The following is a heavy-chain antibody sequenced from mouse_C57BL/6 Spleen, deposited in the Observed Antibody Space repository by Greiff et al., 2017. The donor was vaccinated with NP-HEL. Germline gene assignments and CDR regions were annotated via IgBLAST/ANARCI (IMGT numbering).Heavy chain of an antibody. CDR3: TRGIYYYGSRGFDY. CDR2: LDPEDGDT. Sequence: VQLQQSGAELVRPGASVKLSCTASGFNIKDYYMHWVKQRPEQGLEWIGRLDPEDGDTEYAPKFQGKATMTADTSSNTAYLQLSSLTSEDTAVYYCTRGIYYYGSRGFDYWGQGTTLTVSS. D-gene: IGHD1-1*01. V-gene: IGHV14-1*01. J-gene: IGHJ2*01. CDR1: GFNIKDYY.